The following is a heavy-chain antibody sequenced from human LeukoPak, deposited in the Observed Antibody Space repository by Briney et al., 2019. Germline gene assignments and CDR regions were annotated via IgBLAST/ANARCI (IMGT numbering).Heavy chain of an antibody. CDR3: AKGSGRYCTFLDG. J-gene: IGHJ4*02. D-gene: IGHD1-26*01. Sequence: QPGRSLRLSCAASGFSFDDYAMHWVRLAPGKGLEWVSGISWNSGSIDYAASVKGRFTISRDNAKNSLYLQMNSLRPEDTALFYCAKGSGRYCTFLDGWGMGTQVTVSS. V-gene: IGHV3-9*01. CDR1: GFSFDDYA. CDR2: ISWNSGSI.